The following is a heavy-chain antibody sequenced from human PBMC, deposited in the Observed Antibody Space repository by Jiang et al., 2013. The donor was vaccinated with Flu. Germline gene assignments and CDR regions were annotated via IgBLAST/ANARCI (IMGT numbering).Heavy chain of an antibody. J-gene: IGHJ5*02. CDR3: ARGAEDCSSTSCYEGWFDP. D-gene: IGHD2-2*01. V-gene: IGHV1-69*01. CDR2: IIPIFGTA. CDR1: TFSSYA. Sequence: TFSSYAISWVRQAPGQGLEWMGGIIPIFGTANYAQKFQGRVTITADESTSTAYMELSSLRSEDTAVYYCARGAEDCSSTSCYEGWFDPWGQGTLVTVSS.